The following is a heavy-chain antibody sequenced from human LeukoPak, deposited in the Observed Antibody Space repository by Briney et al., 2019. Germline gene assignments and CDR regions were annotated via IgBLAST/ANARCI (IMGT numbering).Heavy chain of an antibody. Sequence: LGGSLRLSCAASGFTFDDYAMHWVRQAPGKGLEWVSGISWNSGSIGYADSVKGRFTISRDNAKNSLYLQMNSLRAEDTALYYCAKDGSGYYYFGWFDPWGQGTLVTVSS. J-gene: IGHJ5*02. CDR2: ISWNSGSI. CDR3: AKDGSGYYYFGWFDP. D-gene: IGHD3-22*01. CDR1: GFTFDDYA. V-gene: IGHV3-9*01.